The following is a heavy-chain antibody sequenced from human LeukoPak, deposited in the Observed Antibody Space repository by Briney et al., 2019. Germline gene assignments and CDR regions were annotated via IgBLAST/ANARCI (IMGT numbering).Heavy chain of an antibody. J-gene: IGHJ4*02. D-gene: IGHD3-10*01. V-gene: IGHV3-23*01. CDR1: GFTFSSYA. CDR2: ISGSGGST. Sequence: QAGGSLRLSCAASGFTFSSYAMSWIRQPPGKGLEWISAISGSGGSTYYADSVKGRFTISRDNSKNTLYLQMNSLRAEDTAVYYCRNYYGSGSAVYYFDYWGQGTLVTVSS. CDR3: RNYYGSGSAVYYFDY.